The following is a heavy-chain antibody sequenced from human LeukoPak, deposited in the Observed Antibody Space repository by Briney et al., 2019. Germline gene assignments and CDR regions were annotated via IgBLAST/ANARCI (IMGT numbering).Heavy chain of an antibody. CDR1: GYTFTGYY. Sequence: GASVKVSCKASGYTFTGYYMHWVRQAPGQGLEWMGIINRSGDSTSYAQKFQGRVTMTRDMSTNTVYMELSSLRSEDTAVYYCAREGHDAFDMWGQGTMVIVSS. V-gene: IGHV1-46*01. J-gene: IGHJ3*02. CDR2: INRSGDST. CDR3: AREGHDAFDM.